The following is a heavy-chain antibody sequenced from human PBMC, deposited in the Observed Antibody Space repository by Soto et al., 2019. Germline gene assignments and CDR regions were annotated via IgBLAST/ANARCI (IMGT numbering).Heavy chain of an antibody. CDR2: IYYSGST. Sequence: QVQLQESGPGLVKPSETLSLTCTVSGGSISSYYWSWIRQPPGKGLEWIGYIYYSGSTNYNPSLKSRVTISVDTSKNQFSLKLSSVTAADTAVYYCARAAAAGPYYYYGMDVWGQGTTVTVSS. V-gene: IGHV4-59*01. J-gene: IGHJ6*02. D-gene: IGHD6-13*01. CDR3: ARAAAAGPYYYYGMDV. CDR1: GGSISSYY.